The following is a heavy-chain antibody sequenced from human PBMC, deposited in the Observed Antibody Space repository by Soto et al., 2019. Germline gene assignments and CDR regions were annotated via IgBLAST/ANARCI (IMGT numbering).Heavy chain of an antibody. CDR1: GGSISSSSYY. CDR2: IYYSGGT. V-gene: IGHV4-39*01. J-gene: IGHJ4*02. D-gene: IGHD3-3*01. CDR3: ARHLGSGVLRFLEWFLTFDY. Sequence: PSETLSLTCTVSGGSISSSSYYWGWIRQPPGKGLEWIGRIYYSGGTYYNPSLQSRVTISVDTSKNQFSLKLSSVTAADTAVYYCARHLGSGVLRFLEWFLTFDYWGQGTLVTVSS.